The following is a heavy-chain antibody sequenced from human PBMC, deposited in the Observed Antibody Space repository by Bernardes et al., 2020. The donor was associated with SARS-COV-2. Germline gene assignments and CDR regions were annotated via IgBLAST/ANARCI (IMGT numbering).Heavy chain of an antibody. D-gene: IGHD3-3*01. CDR3: ARVGLSSYDFWSGYRPFDY. CDR1: GFTFSSYW. J-gene: IGHJ4*02. V-gene: IGHV3-7*01. CDR2: IKQDGSEK. Sequence: GGSLRLSCAASGFTFSSYWMSWVRQAPGKGLEWVANIKQDGSEKYYVDSVKGRFTISRDNAKNSLYLQMNSLRAEDTAVYYCARVGLSSYDFWSGYRPFDYWGQGTLVTVSS.